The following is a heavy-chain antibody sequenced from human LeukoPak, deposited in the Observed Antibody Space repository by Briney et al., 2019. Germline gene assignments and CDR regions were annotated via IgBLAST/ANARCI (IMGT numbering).Heavy chain of an antibody. D-gene: IGHD6-6*01. J-gene: IGHJ4*02. Sequence: SETLSLTCAVYGGSFSGYYWSWIRQPPGKGLEWIGYIYYSGSTNYNPSLKSRVTISVDTSKNQFSLKLSSVTAADTAVYYCARDLRWGYSSSSRVGFDYWGQGTLVTVSS. CDR1: GGSFSGYY. CDR3: ARDLRWGYSSSSRVGFDY. V-gene: IGHV4-59*01. CDR2: IYYSGST.